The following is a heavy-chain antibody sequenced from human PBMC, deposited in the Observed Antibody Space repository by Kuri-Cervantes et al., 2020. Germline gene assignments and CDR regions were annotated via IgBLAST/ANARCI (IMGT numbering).Heavy chain of an antibody. D-gene: IGHD2-21*02. CDR1: GFTFSSYS. V-gene: IGHV3-21*01. J-gene: IGHJ3*02. Sequence: GGSLRLSCAASGFTFSSYSMNWVRQAPGKGLEWVSSITSTSNYIYYADSVKGRFAISRDNAKNSLYLQMNSLRAEDTAVYYCARAHIVVVTHDAFDIWGQGTMVTVSS. CDR2: ITSTSNYI. CDR3: ARAHIVVVTHDAFDI.